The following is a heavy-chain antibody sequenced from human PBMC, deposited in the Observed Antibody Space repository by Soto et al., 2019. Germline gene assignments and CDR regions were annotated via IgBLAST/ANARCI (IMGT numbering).Heavy chain of an antibody. CDR3: VKFGAYCGGDCYSIPHGMYV. J-gene: IGHJ6*02. CDR2: IQSGGPT. CDR1: GFTVSSKY. Sequence: GGSLRLSCAASGFTVSSKYMSWVRQAPGKGLEWVSLIQSGGPTYYADSVKGRFTISRDTSENTLHLQMDSLRAEDTAVYYCVKFGAYCGGDCYSIPHGMYVWGQGTTVTVSS. D-gene: IGHD2-21*02. V-gene: IGHV3-66*01.